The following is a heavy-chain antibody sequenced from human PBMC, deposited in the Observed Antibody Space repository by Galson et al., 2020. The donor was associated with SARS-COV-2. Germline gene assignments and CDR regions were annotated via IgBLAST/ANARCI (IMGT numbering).Heavy chain of an antibody. CDR1: GFTFSSYG. CDR2: IWYDGSNK. V-gene: IGHV3-33*06. Sequence: GGSLRLSCAASGFTFSSYGMHWVRQAPGKGLAWVAVIWYDGSNKYYADSVKGRFTISRDNSKNTLYLQMNSLSAEDTAVYYCAKDSASGASSWYDFDYWGQGTLVTVSS. CDR3: AKDSASGASSWYDFDY. D-gene: IGHD6-13*01. J-gene: IGHJ4*02.